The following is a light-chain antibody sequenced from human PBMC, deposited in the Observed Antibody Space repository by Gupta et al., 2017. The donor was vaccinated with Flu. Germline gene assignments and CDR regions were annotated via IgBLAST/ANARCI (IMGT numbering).Light chain of an antibody. J-gene: IGLJ2*01. Sequence: SDVIFDGAATVALRQPARTTRSGDSLRNSYASWSQQKPGQAPVVGISAKNIRPSGIPDRFSGASSGNTASLTITGAQAEDEADYYCNSRDSTDNHQAVFGGGTKLTVL. CDR2: AKN. CDR1: SLRNSY. V-gene: IGLV3-19*01. CDR3: NSRDSTDNHQAV.